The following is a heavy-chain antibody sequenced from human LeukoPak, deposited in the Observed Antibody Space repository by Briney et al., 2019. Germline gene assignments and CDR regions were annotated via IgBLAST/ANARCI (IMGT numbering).Heavy chain of an antibody. Sequence: SETLSLTCIVSDGSITSSRHYWAWIRQPPGKGLEWLGNIYQTGSAYYSPSLRSRLTIYVDTSKNQFSLQLSSVTSSDTAVYYCARQFSGSSQIDHWGQGPLVTVSS. CDR3: ARQFSGSSQIDH. J-gene: IGHJ4*02. V-gene: IGHV4-39*01. CDR2: IYQTGSA. D-gene: IGHD6-13*01. CDR1: DGSITSSRHY.